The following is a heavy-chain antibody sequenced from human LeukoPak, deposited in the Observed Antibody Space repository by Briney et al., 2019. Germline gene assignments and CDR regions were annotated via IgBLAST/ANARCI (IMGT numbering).Heavy chain of an antibody. CDR3: ARVSYYYGSGSYEDY. CDR1: GFTFSSYS. V-gene: IGHV3-21*01. Sequence: GGSLRLSCAASGFTFSSYSMNWVRQAPGKGLEWVSSVSSSSSYIYYADSVKGRFTISRDNAKNSLYLQMNSLRAEDTAVYYCARVSYYYGSGSYEDYWGQGTLVTVSS. D-gene: IGHD3-10*01. J-gene: IGHJ4*02. CDR2: VSSSSSYI.